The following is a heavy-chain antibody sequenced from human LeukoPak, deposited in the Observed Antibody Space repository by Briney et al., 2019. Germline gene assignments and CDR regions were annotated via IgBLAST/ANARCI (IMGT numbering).Heavy chain of an antibody. Sequence: ASVKVPCKASGYTFTDYYMHWVRQAPGQGLEWMGWINPNSGVTNSAQKFQGRVTMTRDTSITTAYMELGRLKSDDTAVYYCTRLRGPVWATDYYFDYWGQGTLVTVSS. D-gene: IGHD5-12*01. J-gene: IGHJ4*02. CDR3: TRLRGPVWATDYYFDY. V-gene: IGHV1-2*02. CDR2: INPNSGVT. CDR1: GYTFTDYY.